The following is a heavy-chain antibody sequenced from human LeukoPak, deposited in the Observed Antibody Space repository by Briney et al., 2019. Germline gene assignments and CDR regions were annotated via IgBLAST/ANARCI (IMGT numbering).Heavy chain of an antibody. V-gene: IGHV3-74*01. D-gene: IGHD6-13*01. CDR1: GFTFSSYW. CDR3: ASSSWSSEYFHY. Sequence: QPGALRLSCAASGFTFSSYWMHWVRQAPGKGLVWVSRINTDGSFTNYADSVKGRFTISRDNSKNTLYLQLNSLRAEDTAVYFCASSSWSSEYFHYWGQGTLVTVSS. J-gene: IGHJ1*01. CDR2: INTDGSFT.